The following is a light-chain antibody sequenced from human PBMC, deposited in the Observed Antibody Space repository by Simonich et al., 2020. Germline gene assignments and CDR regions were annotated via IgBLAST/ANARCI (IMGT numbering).Light chain of an antibody. Sequence: QSALTQPASVSGSPGQSITISCTGTSSDVGGYNYVSWYQQHPGKAPKLMISDVSKRPSGVSNRFSCSKSGNTASLTISGLQAEDEADYYCSSYTSSSTLVFGGGTKLTVL. CDR1: SSDVGGYNY. CDR2: DVS. CDR3: SSYTSSSTLV. J-gene: IGLJ3*02. V-gene: IGLV2-14*01.